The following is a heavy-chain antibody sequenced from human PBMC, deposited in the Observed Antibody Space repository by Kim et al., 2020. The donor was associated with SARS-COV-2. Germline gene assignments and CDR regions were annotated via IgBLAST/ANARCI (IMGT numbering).Heavy chain of an antibody. D-gene: IGHD2-15*01. J-gene: IGHJ4*02. CDR3: ARDFKRRNKVAPYMRVSADNDL. V-gene: IGHV1-2*06. CDR2: INPDSGVT. Sequence: ASVKVSCKTSGYSFSDYYIHWVRQAPGQGLEWVGRINPDSGVTSSAQKLQGRVSVTRDTSTTTVYLDLKRLTSDDTAVYYCARDFKRRNKVAPYMRVSADNDLWGQRTLLTLAS. CDR1: GYSFSDYY.